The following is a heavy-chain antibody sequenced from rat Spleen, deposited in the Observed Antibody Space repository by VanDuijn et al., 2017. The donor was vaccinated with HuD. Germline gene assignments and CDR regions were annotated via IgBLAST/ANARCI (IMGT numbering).Heavy chain of an antibody. CDR3: SREDASYGGLMDA. Sequence: EVQLVESGGGLTRPGGSLKLSCVVSGFTFRKYWMSWIRQAPGKGLEWVASIINTGDGFYYPDSVRGRFTISRDNAQNTLYLQMNNLRSEDTATYYCSREDASYGGLMDAWGQGASVTVSS. D-gene: IGHD1-12*01. CDR2: IINTGDGF. V-gene: IGHV5-31*01. J-gene: IGHJ4*01. CDR1: GFTFRKYW.